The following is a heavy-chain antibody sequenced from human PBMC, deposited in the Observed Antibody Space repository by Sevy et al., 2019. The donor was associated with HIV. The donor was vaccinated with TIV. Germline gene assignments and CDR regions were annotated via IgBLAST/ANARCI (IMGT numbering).Heavy chain of an antibody. V-gene: IGHV1-69*06. J-gene: IGHJ6*03. Sequence: ASVKVSCKASGGTFSSYAISGVRQAPGQGLEWMGGIIPIFGTANYAQKFQGRVTITADKSTSTAYMELSSLRSEDTAVYYCASGIAAAGRGGYYYYMDVWGKGTTVTVSS. D-gene: IGHD6-13*01. CDR3: ASGIAAAGRGGYYYYMDV. CDR2: IIPIFGTA. CDR1: GGTFSSYA.